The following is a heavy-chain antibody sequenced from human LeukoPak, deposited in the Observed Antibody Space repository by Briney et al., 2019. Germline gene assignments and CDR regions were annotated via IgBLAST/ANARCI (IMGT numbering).Heavy chain of an antibody. J-gene: IGHJ4*02. V-gene: IGHV3-33*07. D-gene: IGHD4-23*01. CDR2: IWHDGSHP. CDR3: ARDPLLYGGTLVDF. Sequence: PGGSLTLPCAASGFSFSNYGLYWVRQAPGKGLEWVAVIWHDGSHPYYADSVKGRFIISRDNSKSTLFIQMHSLTAEDTAVCCCARDPLLYGGTLVDFWGPGTLVTVSS. CDR1: GFSFSNYG.